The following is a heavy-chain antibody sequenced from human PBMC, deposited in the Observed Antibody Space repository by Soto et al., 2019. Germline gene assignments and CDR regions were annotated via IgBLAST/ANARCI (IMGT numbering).Heavy chain of an antibody. Sequence: GGSLRLSCAASGFTFSSYSMNWVRQAPGKGLEWVSSISSSSSYIYYADSVKGRFTISRDNAKNSLYLQMNSLRAEDTALYYCAKDMGPGSGYSYGPPPFDYWGQGTLVTVSS. J-gene: IGHJ4*02. D-gene: IGHD5-18*01. CDR3: AKDMGPGSGYSYGPPPFDY. V-gene: IGHV3-21*04. CDR2: ISSSSSYI. CDR1: GFTFSSYS.